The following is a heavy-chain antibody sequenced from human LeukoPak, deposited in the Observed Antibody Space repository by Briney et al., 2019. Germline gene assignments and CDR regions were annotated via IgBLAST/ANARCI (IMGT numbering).Heavy chain of an antibody. CDR2: IWYDGSNK. CDR3: AKAGDIVVVPAATGGYFDY. Sequence: GGSLRLSCAASGFTFSSYGMHWVRQAPGKGLEWVAVIWYDGSNKYYADSVKGRFTISRDNSKNTLYLQMSSLRAEDTAVYYCAKAGDIVVVPAATGGYFDYWGQGTLVTVSS. CDR1: GFTFSSYG. D-gene: IGHD2-2*01. J-gene: IGHJ4*02. V-gene: IGHV3-33*06.